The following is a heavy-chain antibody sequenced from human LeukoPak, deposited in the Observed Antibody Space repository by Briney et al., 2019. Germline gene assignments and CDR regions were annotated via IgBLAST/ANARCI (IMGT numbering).Heavy chain of an antibody. CDR1: GFTFDDYG. CDR2: INWNGGST. D-gene: IGHD4-23*01. V-gene: IGHV3-20*04. J-gene: IGHJ3*02. CDR3: AREEGYGGRNDAFDI. Sequence: GGSLRLSCAASGFTFDDYGMSWVRQAPGKGLEWVSGINWNGGSTGYADSVKGRFTISRDKAKNSLYLKMNSLRAEDTALYYCAREEGYGGRNDAFDIWGQGTMVTVSS.